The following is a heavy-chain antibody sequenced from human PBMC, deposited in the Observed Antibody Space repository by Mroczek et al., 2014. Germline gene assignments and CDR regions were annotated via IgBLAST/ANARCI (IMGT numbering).Heavy chain of an antibody. CDR3: AREGRAWGWPAFGNWFDP. V-gene: IGHV1-46*03. CDR2: INPSGGST. J-gene: IGHJ5*02. CDR1: GYTFTSYY. Sequence: QVQLVESGAEVKKPGASVKVSCKASGYTFTSYYMHWVRQAPGQGLEWMGIINPSGGSTSYAQKFQGRVTMTRDTSTSTVYMELSSLRSEDTAVYYCAREGRAWGWPAFGNWFDPWAREPWSPSPQ. D-gene: IGHD3-16*01.